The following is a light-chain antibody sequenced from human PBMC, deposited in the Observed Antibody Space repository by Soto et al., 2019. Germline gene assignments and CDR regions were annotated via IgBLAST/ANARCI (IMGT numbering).Light chain of an antibody. J-gene: IGKJ5*01. CDR3: QQYNNWPIT. CDR2: GAS. CDR1: QSVSSN. Sequence: EIVMTQSPATLSVSPGERATLSCRASQSVSSNLAWYQQKPGQAPRLLIYGASTRATGIPARFSGSGSGTEFTLTISSLQSEDFALYYCQQYNNWPITFGQGTRLEI. V-gene: IGKV3-15*01.